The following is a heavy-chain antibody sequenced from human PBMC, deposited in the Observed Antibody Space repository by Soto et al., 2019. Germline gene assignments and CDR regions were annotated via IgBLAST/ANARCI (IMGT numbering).Heavy chain of an antibody. CDR3: ARAVRAYCGGDCYPNWFDP. J-gene: IGHJ5*02. CDR2: IYYSGST. Sequence: SDSLALSCTFCGCSIGSGCYYWSWIRQHPGTGLEWIGYIYYSGSTYYNPSLKSRVTISVDTSKNQFSLKLSSVTAADTAVYYCARAVRAYCGGDCYPNWFDPWGQGTLVTVSS. V-gene: IGHV4-31*03. CDR1: GCSIGSGCYY. D-gene: IGHD2-21*02.